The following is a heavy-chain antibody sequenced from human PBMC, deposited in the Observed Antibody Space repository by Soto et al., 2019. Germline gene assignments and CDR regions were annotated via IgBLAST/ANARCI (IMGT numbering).Heavy chain of an antibody. CDR1: GYTFTSYG. J-gene: IGHJ5*02. CDR3: ARLCSGYVSGWFDP. CDR2: ISAYNGNT. Sequence: ASVKVSCKASGYTFTSYGISWVRQAPGQGLEWMGWISAYNGNTNYAQKLQGRVTMTTDTSTSTAYMELRSLRSDDTAVYYCARLCSGYVSGWFDPWGQGTLVTVSS. D-gene: IGHD5-12*01. V-gene: IGHV1-18*01.